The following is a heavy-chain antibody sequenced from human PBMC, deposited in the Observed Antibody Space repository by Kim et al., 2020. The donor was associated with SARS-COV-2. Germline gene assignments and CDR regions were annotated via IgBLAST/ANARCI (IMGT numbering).Heavy chain of an antibody. D-gene: IGHD6-19*01. CDR3: ARRQFTSGWYYFDY. Sequence: GGSLRLSCAASGFTFSSHWMHWVRQAPGKGLVWVSRINSDGSTISYADSVKGRFTISRDNAKNTLYLQMNILRAEDTAVYYCARRQFTSGWYYFDYWGQGTLVTVSS. CDR1: GFTFSSHW. V-gene: IGHV3-74*01. J-gene: IGHJ4*02. CDR2: INSDGSTI.